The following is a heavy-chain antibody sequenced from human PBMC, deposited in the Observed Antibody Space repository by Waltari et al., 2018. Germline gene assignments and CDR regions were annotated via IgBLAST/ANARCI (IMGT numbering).Heavy chain of an antibody. D-gene: IGHD6-19*01. J-gene: IGHJ4*03. V-gene: IGHV4-59*08. Sequence: QVQLQESGPGLVQSSETLSLTCPVSGVSVSGYFWNWIRQAPGKGPEWIGYIRHTGDTKQNPSLKSRVTMSVDTSRNDFSLRLSSVTAADTAVYYCALWESGWRAFRFWGQGTLGTVSS. CDR2: IRHTGDT. CDR3: ALWESGWRAFRF. CDR1: GVSVSGYF.